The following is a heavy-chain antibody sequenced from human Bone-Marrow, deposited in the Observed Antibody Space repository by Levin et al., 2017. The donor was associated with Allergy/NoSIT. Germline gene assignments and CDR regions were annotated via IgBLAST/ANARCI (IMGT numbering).Heavy chain of an antibody. CDR1: GFTFSSSA. J-gene: IGHJ3*02. D-gene: IGHD3/OR15-3a*01. CDR3: AKVRRGLDAFDI. Sequence: ETLSLTCAASGFTFSSSAMSWVRQAPGKGLEWVSSISAGDASTYYTDSVKGRLTVSRDNSKNTLYLQMNSLRAEDTALYYCAKVRRGLDAFDIWGQGTMVTVSS. V-gene: IGHV3-23*01. CDR2: ISAGDAST.